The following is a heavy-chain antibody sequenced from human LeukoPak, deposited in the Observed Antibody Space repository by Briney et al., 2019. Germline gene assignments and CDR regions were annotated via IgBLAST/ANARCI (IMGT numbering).Heavy chain of an antibody. Sequence: SETLSLTCTVSSGSMSNYYWSWIRQPAGKGLEFIGRIHTSGNTNYNPSLKSRVTMSVDTSNNQLSLRLSSVTAADTAVYYCAREGCSGGSCYPYWGQGTLVTVSS. CDR1: SGSMSNYY. D-gene: IGHD2-15*01. CDR3: AREGCSGGSCYPY. CDR2: IHTSGNT. V-gene: IGHV4-4*07. J-gene: IGHJ4*02.